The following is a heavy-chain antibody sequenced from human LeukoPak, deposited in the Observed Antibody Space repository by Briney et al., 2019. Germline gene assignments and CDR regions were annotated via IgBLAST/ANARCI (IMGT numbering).Heavy chain of an antibody. CDR2: INPSGGST. J-gene: IGHJ6*03. Sequence: ASVKVSCKASGYTFTSYYMHWVRQAPGQGLERMGIINPSGGSTSYAQKFQGRVTMTRDMSTSTVYMELSSLRSEDTAVYYCARVGGSSSGYYYYMDVWGKGTTVTVSS. CDR1: GYTFTSYY. CDR3: ARVGGSSSGYYYYMDV. D-gene: IGHD6-13*01. V-gene: IGHV1-46*01.